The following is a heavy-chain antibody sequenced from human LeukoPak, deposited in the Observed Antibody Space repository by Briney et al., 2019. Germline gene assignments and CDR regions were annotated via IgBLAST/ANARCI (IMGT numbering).Heavy chain of an antibody. D-gene: IGHD3-10*01. J-gene: IGHJ4*02. V-gene: IGHV3-23*01. Sequence: GGSLRLSCAASGFNFNNYAMSWVRQAPGKGLEWVSHIVASSGATFYADSVKGRFTISRDHSKNTLYLQMNSLRAEDTAVYYCAKDLRLLWFGESANFDYWGQGTLVTVSS. CDR1: GFNFNNYA. CDR3: AKDLRLLWFGESANFDY. CDR2: IVASSGAT.